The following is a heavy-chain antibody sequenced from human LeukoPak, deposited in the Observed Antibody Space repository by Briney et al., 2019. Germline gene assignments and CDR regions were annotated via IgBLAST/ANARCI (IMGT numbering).Heavy chain of an antibody. Sequence: ASVKVSFTASGYTFTNYGIRWVRQAPGQGLEWMGYIIAYNGNTNYAQNFQGRVTMTTDTSTSTAYMELRSLRSDDTAVYYCARDLVRGRRKWENNGMDVWGQGTRVTVSS. D-gene: IGHD1-26*01. CDR1: GYTFTNYG. J-gene: IGHJ6*02. V-gene: IGHV1-18*01. CDR2: IIAYNGNT. CDR3: ARDLVRGRRKWENNGMDV.